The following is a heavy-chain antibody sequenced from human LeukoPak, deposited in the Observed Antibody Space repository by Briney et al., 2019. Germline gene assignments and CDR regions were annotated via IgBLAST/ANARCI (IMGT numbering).Heavy chain of an antibody. CDR3: AKDLVAVALVYFDY. CDR1: GFTFSSYA. Sequence: GGSLRLSCAASGFTFSSYAMSWIRQAPGKGLEWVSAISGSGGSTYYAGSVKGRFTISRDNSKNTLYLQMTSLRAEDTAAYYCAKDLVAVALVYFDYWGQGTLVTVSS. V-gene: IGHV3-23*01. CDR2: ISGSGGST. J-gene: IGHJ4*02. D-gene: IGHD6-19*01.